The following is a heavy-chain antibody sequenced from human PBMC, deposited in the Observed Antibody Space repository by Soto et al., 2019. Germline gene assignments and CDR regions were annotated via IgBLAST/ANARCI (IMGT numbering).Heavy chain of an antibody. J-gene: IGHJ5*02. CDR2: IIPILGIA. V-gene: IGHV1-69*02. CDR3: ARALRSGPGYHPNWFDP. Sequence: SVKVSCKASGGTFSSYTISWVRQAPGQGLEWMGRIIPILGIANYAQKFQGRVTITADKSTSTAYMELSSLRSEDTAVYYCARALRSGPGYHPNWFDPWGQGTLVTVSS. CDR1: GGTFSSYT. D-gene: IGHD6-13*01.